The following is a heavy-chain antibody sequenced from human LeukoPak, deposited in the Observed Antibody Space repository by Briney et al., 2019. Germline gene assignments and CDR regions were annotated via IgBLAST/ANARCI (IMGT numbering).Heavy chain of an antibody. CDR2: INPNSGGT. V-gene: IGHV1-2*02. D-gene: IGHD3-10*01. CDR1: GYTFTGYY. CDR3: ARDTARSGSSQKAKYYYYMDV. Sequence: VASVKVSCKASGYTFTGYYMHWVRQAPGQGLEWMGWINPNSGGTNYAQKFQGRVTMTRDTSISTAYMELSRLRSDDTAVYYCARDTARSGSSQKAKYYYYMDVWGKGTTVTVSS. J-gene: IGHJ6*03.